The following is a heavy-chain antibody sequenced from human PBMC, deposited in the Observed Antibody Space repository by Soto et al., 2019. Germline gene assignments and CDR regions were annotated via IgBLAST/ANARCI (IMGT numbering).Heavy chain of an antibody. J-gene: IGHJ4*02. CDR2: IKQDGSEK. V-gene: IGHV3-7*04. D-gene: IGHD6-19*01. CDR3: ARLYSSGWAPTFDS. CDR1: GFSFSYYW. Sequence: PGGSLRLSCAASGFSFSYYWMSWVRQAPGKGLEWVANIKQDGSEKYYVDSVKGRFTISRDNAKNSLYLQMNSLRAEDTAVCYCARLYSSGWAPTFDSWGQGTLVTVSS.